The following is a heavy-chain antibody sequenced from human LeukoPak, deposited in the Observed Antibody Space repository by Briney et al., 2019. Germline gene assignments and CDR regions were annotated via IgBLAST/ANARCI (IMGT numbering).Heavy chain of an antibody. Sequence: ASVKVSCKASGYTFTGYYMHWVRQAPGQGLEWMGWSSPHLADTGAAQKFQGRVTMTTDTSTSTVYMELRSLRSDDTAVYYCARDNSMHERGWWFDPWGQGTLVTVSS. V-gene: IGHV1-18*04. J-gene: IGHJ5*02. CDR3: ARDNSMHERGWWFDP. CDR1: GYTFTGYY. CDR2: SSPHLADT. D-gene: IGHD4-23*01.